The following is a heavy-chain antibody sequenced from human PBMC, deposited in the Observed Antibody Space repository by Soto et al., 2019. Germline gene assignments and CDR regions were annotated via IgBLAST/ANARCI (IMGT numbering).Heavy chain of an antibody. J-gene: IGHJ5*02. Sequence: EVQLVESGGGLVKPGGSLRLSCAASGFTFSAYNMNWVRQPPGKGLEWVSSITSSSSSIYYADSLKGRFTISRDNAKNSLYLQMNSLRAEDTAVYYCASHYGDNGRFDPWGQGTLVTVSS. CDR2: ITSSSSSI. D-gene: IGHD4-17*01. CDR1: GFTFSAYN. V-gene: IGHV3-21*06. CDR3: ASHYGDNGRFDP.